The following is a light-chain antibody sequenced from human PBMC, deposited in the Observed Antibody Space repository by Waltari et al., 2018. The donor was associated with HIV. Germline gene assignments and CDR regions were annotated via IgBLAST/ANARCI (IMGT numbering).Light chain of an antibody. J-gene: IGLJ1*01. CDR3: CSYAGSSTLV. V-gene: IGLV2-23*01. Sequence: QSALTQPASVSGSPGQSITISCTRTSSDVGSYNLVSWYQQHPGKAPKLMIYEGSKRPPGVSNRFSGSKSGNTASLTISGLQAEDEADYYCCSYAGSSTLVFGTGTKVTVL. CDR1: SSDVGSYNL. CDR2: EGS.